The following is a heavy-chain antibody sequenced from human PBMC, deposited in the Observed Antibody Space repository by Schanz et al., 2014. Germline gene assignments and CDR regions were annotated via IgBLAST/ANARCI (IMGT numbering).Heavy chain of an antibody. CDR1: GFTFSDYY. CDR2: SSSSGSYI. CDR3: ARDFDDRRGYGSGYCLGDCMDV. V-gene: IGHV3-11*01. D-gene: IGHD3-10*01. Sequence: VQLGEAVGGFVHPGGSLGLSCAASGFTFSDYYMSWIRQAPGKGLAWVSSSSSSGSYIYYADSVKGRFSISRDNAKNTRYLQMNSLRAGDTAVYYCARDFDDRRGYGSGYCLGDCMDVWGQGTTVTVSS. J-gene: IGHJ6*02.